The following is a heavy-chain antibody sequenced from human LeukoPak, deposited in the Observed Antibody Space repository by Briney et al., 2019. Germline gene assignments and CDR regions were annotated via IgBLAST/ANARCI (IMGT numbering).Heavy chain of an antibody. Sequence: SETLSLTCTVSGGSISSGSYYWSWIRQPAGKGLEWIGRIYTSGSTNYNPSLKSRVTISVDTSKNQFSLKLSSVTAADTAVYYCARDGWFGEYYFDYWGQGTLVTASS. CDR1: GGSISSGSYY. D-gene: IGHD3-10*01. CDR3: ARDGWFGEYYFDY. J-gene: IGHJ4*02. V-gene: IGHV4-61*02. CDR2: IYTSGST.